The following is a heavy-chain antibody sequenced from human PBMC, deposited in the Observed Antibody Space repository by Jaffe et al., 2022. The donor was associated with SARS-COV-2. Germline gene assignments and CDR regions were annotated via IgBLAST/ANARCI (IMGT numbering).Heavy chain of an antibody. J-gene: IGHJ6*02. CDR3: ARADSSGWYVVGAASDYGMDV. Sequence: QVQLQESGPGLVKPSQTLSLTCTVSGGSISSGDYYWSWIRQPPGKGLEWIGYIYYSGSTYYNPSLKSRVTISVDTSKNQFSLKLSSVTAADTAVYYCARADSSGWYVVGAASDYGMDVWGQGTTVTVSS. V-gene: IGHV4-30-4*01. D-gene: IGHD6-19*01. CDR2: IYYSGST. CDR1: GGSISSGDYY.